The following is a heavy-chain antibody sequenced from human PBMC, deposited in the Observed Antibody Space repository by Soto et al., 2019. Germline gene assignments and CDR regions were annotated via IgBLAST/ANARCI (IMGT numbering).Heavy chain of an antibody. J-gene: IGHJ6*03. CDR2: ISAYNGNT. D-gene: IGHD4-4*01. CDR3: ARAGYSNYGTFYYYYYMDV. CDR1: GYTFTSYG. Sequence: ASVKVSCKASGYTFTSYGISWVRQAPGQGLEWMGWISAYNGNTNYAQKLQGRVTMTTDTSTSIAYMELRSLRSDDTAVYYCARAGYSNYGTFYYYYYMDVWRKGTTVTVSS. V-gene: IGHV1-18*01.